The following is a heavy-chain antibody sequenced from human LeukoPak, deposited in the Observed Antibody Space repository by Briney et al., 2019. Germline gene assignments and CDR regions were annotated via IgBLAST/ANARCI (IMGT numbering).Heavy chain of an antibody. CDR1: GYTFTSYD. CDR2: MNPNSGNT. J-gene: IGHJ6*02. CDR3: ARGSKYFDWLLYRYYYYYYGMDV. D-gene: IGHD3-9*01. V-gene: IGHV1-8*01. Sequence: ASVKVSCKASGYTFTSYDINWVRQATGQGLEWMGWMNPNSGNTGYAQKFQGRVTMIRNTSISTAYMELSSLRSEDTAVYYCARGSKYFDWLLYRYYYYYYGMDVWGQGTTVTVSS.